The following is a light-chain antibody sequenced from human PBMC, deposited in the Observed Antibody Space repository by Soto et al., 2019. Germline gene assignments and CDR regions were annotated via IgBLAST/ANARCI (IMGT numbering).Light chain of an antibody. CDR2: EVS. J-gene: IGLJ2*01. V-gene: IGLV2-14*01. Sequence: QSALTQSASVSGSPGQSITISCTGTSSDIGGYNYVSWYQQHPDKAPKLMIFEVSNRPSGVSNRFSGSKSGNTASLTISGLLPEDEADYYCSSYTTSSTVAFGGGTKGTVL. CDR1: SSDIGGYNY. CDR3: SSYTTSSTVA.